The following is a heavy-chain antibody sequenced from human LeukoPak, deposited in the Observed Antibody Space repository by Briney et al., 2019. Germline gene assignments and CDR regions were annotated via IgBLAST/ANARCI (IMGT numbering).Heavy chain of an antibody. CDR2: ISSSSSYI. Sequence: GGSLRLSCAASGFTFSSYSMNWVRQAPGKGLEWVSSISSSSSYIYYADSVKGRFTISRDNAKNSLYLQMNSLRAEDTAVYYCARDRPSYGYEFEGGFDYWGQGTLVTVSS. J-gene: IGHJ4*02. CDR1: GFTFSSYS. CDR3: ARDRPSYGYEFEGGFDY. D-gene: IGHD5-18*01. V-gene: IGHV3-21*01.